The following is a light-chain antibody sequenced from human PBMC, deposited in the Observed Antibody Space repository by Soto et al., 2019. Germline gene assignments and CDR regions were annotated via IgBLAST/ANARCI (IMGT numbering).Light chain of an antibody. V-gene: IGLV2-14*01. CDR2: EVN. CDR1: SSDVGAYNY. J-gene: IGLJ1*01. CDR3: SSYTTISTYV. Sequence: QSVLTQPASVSGSPGQSITISCTGTSSDVGAYNYVSWYQQHPGKAPKLMIYEVNNRPSGVSNRFSGSKSGNTASLTISGLQAEDEADYYCSSYTTISTYVFGTGTQLTVL.